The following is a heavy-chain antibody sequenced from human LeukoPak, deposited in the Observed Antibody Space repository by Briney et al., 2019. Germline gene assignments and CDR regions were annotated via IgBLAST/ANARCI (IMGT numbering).Heavy chain of an antibody. Sequence: GGSLRLSCAASGFTFSSYEMNWVRQAPGKGLEWVSSISSSGSTKYYADSLKGRFTISRDNARNSLYLQMNSLRAEDTAVYYCAKNQRSPIAVAGIPLGYWGQGTLVTVSS. D-gene: IGHD6-19*01. CDR3: AKNQRSPIAVAGIPLGY. CDR1: GFTFSSYE. CDR2: ISSSGSTK. J-gene: IGHJ4*02. V-gene: IGHV3-48*03.